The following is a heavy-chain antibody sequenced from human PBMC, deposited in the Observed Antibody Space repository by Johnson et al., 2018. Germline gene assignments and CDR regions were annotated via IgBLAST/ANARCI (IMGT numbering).Heavy chain of an antibody. CDR1: GFTFSSYA. V-gene: IGHV3-30-3*01. CDR3: ARDDGSSTSCYAGNYYYYMDV. CDR2: ISYDGSNK. J-gene: IGHJ6*03. Sequence: QVQLVESGGGVVQPGRSLRLSCAASGFTFSSYAMHWVRQAPGKGLEWVAVISYDGSNKYYADSVKGRFPISRDNSKNTLYLQMNSLRAEDTAVYYCARDDGSSTSCYAGNYYYYMDVWGKGTTVTVSS. D-gene: IGHD2-2*01.